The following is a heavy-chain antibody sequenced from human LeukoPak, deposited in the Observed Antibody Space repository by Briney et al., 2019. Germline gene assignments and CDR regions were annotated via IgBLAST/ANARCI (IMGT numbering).Heavy chain of an antibody. CDR1: GGSISSYY. D-gene: IGHD6-19*01. CDR2: IYYSGST. J-gene: IGHJ5*02. Sequence: PSETLSLTCTVSGGSISSYYWSWIRQPPGKGLEWIGYIYYSGSTNYNPSLNSRVTISVDTSKNQFSLRLSSVTAADTAIYYCARHPSDSGLLWFDPWGQGTPVTVSS. V-gene: IGHV4-59*08. CDR3: ARHPSDSGLLWFDP.